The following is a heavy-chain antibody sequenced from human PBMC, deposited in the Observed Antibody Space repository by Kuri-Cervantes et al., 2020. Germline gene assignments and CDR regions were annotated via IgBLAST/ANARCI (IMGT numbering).Heavy chain of an antibody. D-gene: IGHD4-17*01. CDR2: FDPEDGET. CDR3: ARCYGDYGLDWFDP. Sequence: ASVKVSCKVSGYTLTELSMHWVRQAPGKGLEWMGGFDPEDGETIYAQKFQGRVTITADKSTSTAYMELSSLRSEDTAVYYCARCYGDYGLDWFDPWGQGTLVTVSS. J-gene: IGHJ5*02. V-gene: IGHV1-24*01. CDR1: GYTLTELS.